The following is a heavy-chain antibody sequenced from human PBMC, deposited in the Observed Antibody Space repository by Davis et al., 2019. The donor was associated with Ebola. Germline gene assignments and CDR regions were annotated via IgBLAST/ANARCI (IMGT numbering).Heavy chain of an antibody. CDR1: GFTFNGYA. Sequence: GESLKISCAASGFTFNGYAMSWVRQAPGKGLEWVSTTAGGGYTYYADSMKGRVTVSRDNSKNTLYLQMNNLRGEDTAVYYCAKEGQVGGHSHFDYWGQGTLVTVFS. D-gene: IGHD3-16*01. CDR2: TAGGGYT. V-gene: IGHV3-23*01. CDR3: AKEGQVGGHSHFDY. J-gene: IGHJ4*02.